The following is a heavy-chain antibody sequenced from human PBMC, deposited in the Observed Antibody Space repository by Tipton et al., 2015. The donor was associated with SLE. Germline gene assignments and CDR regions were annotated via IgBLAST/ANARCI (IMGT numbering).Heavy chain of an antibody. CDR3: AKDLPFDDSLEY. CDR2: ISGSGGNT. J-gene: IGHJ4*02. Sequence: MSWVRQAPGKGLEWVSVISGSGGNTDYADSVKGRFTISRDNSKNTLYLQMNSLRAEDTAVYYCAKDLPFDDSLEYWGQGTLVPVSS. D-gene: IGHD3-16*01. V-gene: IGHV3-23*01.